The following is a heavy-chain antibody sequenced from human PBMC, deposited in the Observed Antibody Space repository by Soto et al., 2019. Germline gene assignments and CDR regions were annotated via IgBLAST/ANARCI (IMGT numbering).Heavy chain of an antibody. V-gene: IGHV3-49*04. CDR3: TRTPTIFGVSRVFDY. Sequence: PGGSLRLSCTASGFTFGDYAMSWVRQAPGKGLEWVGFIRSKAYGGTTEYAASVKGRFTSSRDDSKSIAYLQMNSLKTEDTAVYYCTRTPTIFGVSRVFDYWGQGTLVTVSS. CDR1: GFTFGDYA. D-gene: IGHD3-3*01. J-gene: IGHJ4*02. CDR2: IRSKAYGGTT.